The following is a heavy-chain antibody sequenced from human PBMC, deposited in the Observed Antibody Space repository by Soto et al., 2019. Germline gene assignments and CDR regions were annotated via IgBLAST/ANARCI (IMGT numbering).Heavy chain of an antibody. Sequence: ETLSLTCTVSGDSIISSDFYWGWARQPPGKGLEWIGSIFYLGSSYYNPSLKSRVTMSVDTSKNQFSLRLRSVTAADTALYFCARHALPLRKIHWFDPWGQGIMVPVSS. CDR2: IFYLGSS. CDR1: GDSIISSDFY. J-gene: IGHJ5*02. CDR3: ARHALPLRKIHWFDP. V-gene: IGHV4-39*01.